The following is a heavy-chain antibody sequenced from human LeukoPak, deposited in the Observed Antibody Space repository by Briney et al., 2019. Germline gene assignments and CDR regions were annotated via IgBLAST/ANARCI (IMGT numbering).Heavy chain of an antibody. CDR1: GFTFSRYS. V-gene: IGHV3-21*01. J-gene: IGHJ4*02. D-gene: IGHD3-10*01. CDR3: ARGEYGSGSYHIDY. Sequence: GGSLRLSCAASGFTFSRYSMNWVRQAPGKGLEWVSFISGNSAYIYYADSVKGRFTISRDNAKNSLYLQMNSLRAEDTAVYYCARGEYGSGSYHIDYWGQGTLVTVSS. CDR2: ISGNSAYI.